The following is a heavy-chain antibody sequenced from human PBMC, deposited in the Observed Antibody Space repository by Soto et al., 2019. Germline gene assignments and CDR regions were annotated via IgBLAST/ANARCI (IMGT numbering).Heavy chain of an antibody. CDR3: ARDWRYSSGLDY. Sequence: AASVKVSCKASGFTFNTYFMHWLRQAPGQGLEWLGIISPSGDATSYAEKFKGRVTVTKDTSTTTVYMELSSLRPEDTAVYYCARDWRYSSGLDYWGQGTLVTVSS. V-gene: IGHV1-46*02. J-gene: IGHJ4*02. CDR2: ISPSGDAT. D-gene: IGHD6-19*01. CDR1: GFTFNTYF.